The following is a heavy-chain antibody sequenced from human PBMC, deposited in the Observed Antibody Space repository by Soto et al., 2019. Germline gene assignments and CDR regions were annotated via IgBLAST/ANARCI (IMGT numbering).Heavy chain of an antibody. CDR2: LYSGGTAT. D-gene: IGHD1-26*01. CDR3: ARGVPVGAIGRFYFDS. CDR1: GFSISDNY. J-gene: IGHJ4*02. V-gene: IGHV3-66*01. Sequence: EVQLVESGGALVQPGGSLRLSCAASGFSISDNYMTWVRQAPGKGLEWVSVLYSGGTATSYADSVKGRFTVSRDTSKKTLSLQLDSVRAEDTAVYYCARGVPVGAIGRFYFDSWGQGTLVTVSS.